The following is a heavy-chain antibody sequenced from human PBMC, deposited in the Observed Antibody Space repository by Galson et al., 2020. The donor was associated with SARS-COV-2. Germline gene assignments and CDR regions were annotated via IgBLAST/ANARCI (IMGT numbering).Heavy chain of an antibody. CDR3: ARLYHYDTDDAY. D-gene: IGHD3-22*01. Sequence: GGSLRLSCAASGFTFGNFWMSWVRQAPGKGLEWVANIKEDGSAKNYVDSVMGRFTISRDNAKKSLHLQMDSLRVEDTAVYFCARLYHYDTDDAYWGQGTLVTVS. J-gene: IGHJ4*02. CDR1: GFTFGNFW. CDR2: IKEDGSAK. V-gene: IGHV3-7*01.